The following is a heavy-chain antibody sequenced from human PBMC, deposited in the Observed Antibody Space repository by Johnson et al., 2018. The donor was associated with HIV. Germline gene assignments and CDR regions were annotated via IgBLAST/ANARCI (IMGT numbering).Heavy chain of an antibody. V-gene: IGHV3-30*04. D-gene: IGHD2-21*01. CDR1: GFTFSSYA. CDR3: ARGYGVVIALLDAFDI. Sequence: QVQLVESGGGVVQPGRSLRHSCAASGFTFSSYAMHWVRQAPGKGLEWVAVISYDGSNKYYADSVKGRFTISRDNSKNTLYLQMNSLRAEDTAVYYCARGYGVVIALLDAFDIWGQGTMVTVSS. CDR2: ISYDGSNK. J-gene: IGHJ3*02.